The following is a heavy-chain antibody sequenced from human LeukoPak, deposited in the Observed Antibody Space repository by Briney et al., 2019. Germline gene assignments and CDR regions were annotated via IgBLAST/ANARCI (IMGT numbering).Heavy chain of an antibody. V-gene: IGHV4-4*07. D-gene: IGHD3-10*01. CDR3: ARETYYYGSGSRDYYMDV. J-gene: IGHJ6*03. Sequence: SETLSLTCTVSGGSISSYYWSWIRQSAGKGLEWIGRIYTSGSTNYNPSLKSRVTMSVDKSKNQFSLKLSSVTAAETGVYYCARETYYYGSGSRDYYMDVWGKGTTVTVSS. CDR2: IYTSGST. CDR1: GGSISSYY.